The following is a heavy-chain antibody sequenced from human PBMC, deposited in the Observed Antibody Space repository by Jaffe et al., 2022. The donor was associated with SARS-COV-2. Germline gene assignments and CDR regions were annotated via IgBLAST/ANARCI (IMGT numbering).Heavy chain of an antibody. CDR3: ARQRTTVTSPLDY. Sequence: EVQLVESGGGLVQPGGSLRLSCVASGFTFSSYGMDWVRQAPGKGLEWVSHISSTSSSMNYVDSMKGRFTISRDNAKNTLYLQMNSLRDEDTAVYYCARQRTTVTSPLDYWGRGTLVTVSS. CDR2: ISSTSSSM. CDR1: GFTFSSYG. J-gene: IGHJ4*02. V-gene: IGHV3-48*02. D-gene: IGHD4-17*01.